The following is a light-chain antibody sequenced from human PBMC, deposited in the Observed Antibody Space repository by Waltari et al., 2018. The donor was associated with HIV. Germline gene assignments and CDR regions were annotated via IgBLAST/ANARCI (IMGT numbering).Light chain of an antibody. CDR3: QQYYTYPWT. J-gene: IGKJ1*01. CDR2: GAS. Sequence: AIRMTQSPSSFPASTGERVTISCRASQGVSSYLAWYQQKPGKAPKLLIYGASTLQSGVPSRFSGSGSGTNFTLTISCLQSEDFATYFCQQYYTYPWTFGQGTKVEIK. V-gene: IGKV1-8*01. CDR1: QGVSSY.